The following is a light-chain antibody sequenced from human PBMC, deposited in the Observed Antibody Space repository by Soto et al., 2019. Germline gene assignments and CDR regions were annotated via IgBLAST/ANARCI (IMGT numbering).Light chain of an antibody. V-gene: IGKV3-11*01. J-gene: IGKJ2*01. CDR1: QSVSSY. Sequence: EIVLTQSPATLSLSPGERATLSCRASQSVSSYLAWYQQKPDQAPRLLIYDASNRATGIPARFSGSGSGTDFTLTISSLEPEDFAVYYCRQRSNWPRVYTFGQGTKLEIK. CDR3: RQRSNWPRVYT. CDR2: DAS.